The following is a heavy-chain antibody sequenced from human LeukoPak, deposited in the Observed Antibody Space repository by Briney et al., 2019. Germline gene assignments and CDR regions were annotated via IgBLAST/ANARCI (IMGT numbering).Heavy chain of an antibody. CDR2: VSGSAGRT. V-gene: IGHV3-23*01. CDR1: GFTFTSYA. CDR3: ARDHI. J-gene: IGHJ4*02. Sequence: GGSLRLSCAASGFTFTSYAMTWVRQAPGKGLEWVSTVSGSAGRTDYADSVKGRFTISRDNAKNSLYLQMNSLRAEDTAVYYCARDHIWGQGTLVTVSS.